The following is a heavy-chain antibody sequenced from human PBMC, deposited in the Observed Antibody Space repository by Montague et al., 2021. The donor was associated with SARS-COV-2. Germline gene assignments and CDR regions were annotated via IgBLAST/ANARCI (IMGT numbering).Heavy chain of an antibody. CDR3: AREGTVPGPRGIYFDD. CDR1: GDSVAGHRRR. Sequence: CAISGDSVAGHRRRSEGNTQYSCHSLKWLAGIYFKKKRYTDYAPSVKTRITITPDTSNNQSSLHLNSVTPGDTAVYYCAREGTVPGPRGIYFDDWGQGTLVTVSS. D-gene: IGHD1-1*01. CDR2: IYFKKKRYT. V-gene: IGHV6-1*01. J-gene: IGHJ4*02.